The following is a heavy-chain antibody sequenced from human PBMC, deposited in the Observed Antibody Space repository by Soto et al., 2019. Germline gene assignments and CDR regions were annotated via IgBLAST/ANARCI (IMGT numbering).Heavy chain of an antibody. V-gene: IGHV1-8*01. D-gene: IGHD2-15*01. CDR3: ARSANKCSGGSCYVTYFDY. Sequence: ASVKVSCKASGYTFTSYDINWVRQATGQGLEWMGWMNPNSGNTGYAQKFQGRVTMTRNTSISTAYMELSSLRSEDTAVYYCARSANKCSGGSCYVTYFDYWGQGTLVTVS. J-gene: IGHJ4*02. CDR1: GYTFTSYD. CDR2: MNPNSGNT.